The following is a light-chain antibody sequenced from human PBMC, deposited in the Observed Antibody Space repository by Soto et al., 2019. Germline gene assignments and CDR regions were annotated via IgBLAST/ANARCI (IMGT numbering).Light chain of an antibody. J-gene: IGLJ2*01. CDR2: SNN. Sequence: QSVLTQPPSASGTPGQRVTISCSGSSSNIGSNTVNWYQQLPGTAPKLLIYSNNQRPSGVPARFSGSKSGTSASLAISGLRSEDEADYYCGGWDDSLSGPVFGGGTQLTVL. CDR3: GGWDDSLSGPV. CDR1: SSNIGSNT. V-gene: IGLV1-44*01.